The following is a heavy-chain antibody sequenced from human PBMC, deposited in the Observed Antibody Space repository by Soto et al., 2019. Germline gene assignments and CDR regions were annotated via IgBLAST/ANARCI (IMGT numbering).Heavy chain of an antibody. Sequence: GGSLRLSCTASGFTFSDYYISWIRQAPGKGLEWLSFISGTGKTIDYVDSVKGRFTISRDNARNSVFLQISRLRAEDSAVYFCAREWNGSGTYYTPVGLYYYYYGMDVWDQGTTVTVSS. D-gene: IGHD3-10*01. CDR1: GFTFSDYY. CDR2: ISGTGKTI. CDR3: AREWNGSGTYYTPVGLYYYYYGMDV. J-gene: IGHJ6*02. V-gene: IGHV3-11*01.